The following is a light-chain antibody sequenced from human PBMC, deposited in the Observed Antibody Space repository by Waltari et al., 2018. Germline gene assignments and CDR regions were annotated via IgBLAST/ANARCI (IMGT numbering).Light chain of an antibody. V-gene: IGKV1-39*01. J-gene: IGKJ4*01. CDR3: QQTNRSPLT. Sequence: DIQMTQSPATLSASVGGSATITCRASQSIATFLTWYQQKPGKPPQLLIYGASGWESGCPVRFSGRGSGTDFTLTISSLQPDDSATYYCQQTNRSPLTFGGGTKVEIK. CDR2: GAS. CDR1: QSIATF.